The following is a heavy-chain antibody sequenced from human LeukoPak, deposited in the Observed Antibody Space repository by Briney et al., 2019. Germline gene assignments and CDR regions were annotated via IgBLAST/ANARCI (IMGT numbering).Heavy chain of an antibody. CDR3: ARIGYYGSGSYYNYYYYGMDV. V-gene: IGHV4-34*01. D-gene: IGHD3-10*01. CDR1: GGSFSGYY. CDR2: INHSGST. J-gene: IGHJ6*04. Sequence: PSETLSLTCAAYGGSFSGYYWSWIRQPPGKGLEWIGEINHSGSTNYNPSLKSRVTISVDTSKNQFSLKLSSVTAADTAVYYCARIGYYGSGSYYNYYYYGMDVWGRGTTVTVSS.